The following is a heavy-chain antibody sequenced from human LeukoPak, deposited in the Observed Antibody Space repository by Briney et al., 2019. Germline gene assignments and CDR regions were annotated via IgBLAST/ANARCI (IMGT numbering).Heavy chain of an antibody. V-gene: IGHV1-18*01. Sequence: ASVKVSFKASGYTFTSYGISWVRQAPGQGLEWMGWITAYNDNTNYAQKLQGRVTMTTDTSTSTAYMELRSLRSDGTAVYYCARALLWFGEPSHIDYWGQGTLVTASS. J-gene: IGHJ4*02. CDR3: ARALLWFGEPSHIDY. CDR2: ITAYNDNT. CDR1: GYTFTSYG. D-gene: IGHD3-10*01.